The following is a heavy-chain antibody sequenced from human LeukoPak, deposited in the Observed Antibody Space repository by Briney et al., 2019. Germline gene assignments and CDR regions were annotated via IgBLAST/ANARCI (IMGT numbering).Heavy chain of an antibody. CDR2: ISGSGGST. CDR3: AKVIVAGYAFDI. J-gene: IGHJ3*02. CDR1: GFTFSSYA. Sequence: GGSLRLSCAASGFTFSSYAMSWVRQAPGKGLEWVSAISGSGGSTYYADSVKGRFTISRENSKNTLYLQMNSLRAEDTAVYYCAKVIVAGYAFDIWGQGTMVTVSS. D-gene: IGHD5-12*01. V-gene: IGHV3-23*01.